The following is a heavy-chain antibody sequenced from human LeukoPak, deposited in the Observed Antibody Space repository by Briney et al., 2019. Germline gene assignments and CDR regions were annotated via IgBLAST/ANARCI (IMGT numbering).Heavy chain of an antibody. D-gene: IGHD4-23*01. Sequence: KSSETLSLTCTVSGGSISSSSYYWGWIRQPPGKGLEWIGSIYYSGSTYYNPSPKSRVTISVDTSKNQFSLKLSSVTAADTAVYYCARDWYGGNSGSFDYWGQGTLVTVSS. J-gene: IGHJ4*02. CDR3: ARDWYGGNSGSFDY. V-gene: IGHV4-39*02. CDR2: IYYSGST. CDR1: GGSISSSSYY.